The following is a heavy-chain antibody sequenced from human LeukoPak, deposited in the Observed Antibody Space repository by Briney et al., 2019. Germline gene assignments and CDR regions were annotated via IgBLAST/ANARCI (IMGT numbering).Heavy chain of an antibody. Sequence: VGSLRLSPAPSLFTSSSYIMNSVREAPGEGVEWGSSISSSSSYIYYADSVKGRFTISRDNAKNSLYLQMNSLRAEDTAVYYCARDSRGVYDYVWGSLNHYYMDVWGKGTTVTISS. V-gene: IGHV3-21*01. CDR1: LFTSSSYI. J-gene: IGHJ6*03. CDR3: ARDSRGVYDYVWGSLNHYYMDV. D-gene: IGHD3-16*01. CDR2: ISSSSSYI.